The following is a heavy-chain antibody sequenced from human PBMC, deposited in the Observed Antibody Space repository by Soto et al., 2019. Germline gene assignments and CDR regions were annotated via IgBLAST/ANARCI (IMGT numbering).Heavy chain of an antibody. V-gene: IGHV1-2*02. Sequence: ASVKVSCKASGYTFTGYYIHWVRQAPGQGLEWMGWINPHSGDTNYAHNFQGRVTLTRDTSISTAYMELSRLRSDDTALYYCARQGSYDYTSIDYWGQGTLVTVSS. D-gene: IGHD4-4*01. CDR3: ARQGSYDYTSIDY. CDR2: INPHSGDT. CDR1: GYTFTGYY. J-gene: IGHJ4*02.